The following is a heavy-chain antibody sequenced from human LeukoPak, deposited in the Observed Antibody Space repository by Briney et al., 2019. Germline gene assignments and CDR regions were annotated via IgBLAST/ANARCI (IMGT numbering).Heavy chain of an antibody. Sequence: GGSLRLSCTVSGFTFSDKYMGWVRRAPGEGREWVAYISSSGHYTNYGESVRGRFTVFRDNGGNSLYLQLNSLRVDDTAVYYCVRDTTEGAKDYWGQGVLVTVSS. CDR2: ISSSGHYT. J-gene: IGHJ4*02. D-gene: IGHD1-26*01. CDR1: GFTFSDKY. CDR3: VRDTTEGAKDY. V-gene: IGHV3-11*06.